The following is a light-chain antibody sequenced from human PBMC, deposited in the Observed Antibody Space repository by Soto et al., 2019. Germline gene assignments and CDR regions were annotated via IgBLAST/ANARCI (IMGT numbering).Light chain of an antibody. Sequence: SYELTQPPSVSVSPGPTASITCSGDKLGDKYACWYQQKPGQSPVLVIYQDSKRPSGIPERFSGSNSGNTATLTISGTQAMEEADYYCQAWDSSTAVFGGGTPLTVL. J-gene: IGLJ2*01. CDR1: KLGDKY. CDR3: QAWDSSTAV. V-gene: IGLV3-1*01. CDR2: QDS.